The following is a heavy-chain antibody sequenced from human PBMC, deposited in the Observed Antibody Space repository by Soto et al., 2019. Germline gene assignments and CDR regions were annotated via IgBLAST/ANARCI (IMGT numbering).Heavy chain of an antibody. Sequence: SETLSLTCTVSGGSVSSGSYYWSWIRQPPGKGLEWIGYIYYSGSTNYNPSLKSRVTISVETSKNPFSLKLSSVTAADTAVYYCARTLPIAAARRLGFDPWGQGTLVTVSS. D-gene: IGHD6-13*01. CDR3: ARTLPIAAARRLGFDP. J-gene: IGHJ5*02. V-gene: IGHV4-61*01. CDR1: GGSVSSGSYY. CDR2: IYYSGST.